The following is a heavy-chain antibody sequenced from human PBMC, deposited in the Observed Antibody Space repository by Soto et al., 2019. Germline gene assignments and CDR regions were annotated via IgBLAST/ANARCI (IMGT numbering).Heavy chain of an antibody. CDR3: AKGDWFDP. CDR1: GFTFSNYG. Sequence: QVQLVESGGGVVQPGRSLRLSCAASGFTFSNYGMHWVRQAPGKGLEWVAVISYDGSNKYYADSVKGRFSISRDNSKDKLYLKMNSLRAEDTAVYYCAKGDWFDPWGQGTLVTVSS. V-gene: IGHV3-30*18. J-gene: IGHJ5*02. CDR2: ISYDGSNK.